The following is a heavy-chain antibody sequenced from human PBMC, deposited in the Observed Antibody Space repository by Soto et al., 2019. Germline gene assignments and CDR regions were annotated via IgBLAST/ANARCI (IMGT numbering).Heavy chain of an antibody. D-gene: IGHD3-10*01. V-gene: IGHV1-69*01. Sequence: QVQLVQSGAEVKKPGSSVKVSCKASGGTFSSYAISWVRQAPGQGLEWMGGIIPSFGTANYAQKLQGRVTITADESASTAYMELSSLRSEDTAVYYCATTYYYGSGTPRHYYGMDVWGQGTTVTVSS. CDR3: ATTYYYGSGTPRHYYGMDV. CDR1: GGTFSSYA. J-gene: IGHJ6*02. CDR2: IIPSFGTA.